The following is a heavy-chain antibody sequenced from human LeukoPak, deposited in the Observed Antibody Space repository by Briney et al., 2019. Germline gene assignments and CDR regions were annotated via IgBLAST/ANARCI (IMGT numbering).Heavy chain of an antibody. V-gene: IGHV6-1*01. Sequence: SQTLSLTCAISGDSISNNSAAWNWIRQSPSRGPEWLGRTYFRSKRYNDYAVSVKGRITINPDTSKNQFSLQLNSVTPEDTAVYYCARGSGSYYTNWGQGTLVTVSS. CDR1: GDSISNNSAA. D-gene: IGHD1-26*01. CDR2: TYFRSKRYN. CDR3: ARGSGSYYTN. J-gene: IGHJ1*01.